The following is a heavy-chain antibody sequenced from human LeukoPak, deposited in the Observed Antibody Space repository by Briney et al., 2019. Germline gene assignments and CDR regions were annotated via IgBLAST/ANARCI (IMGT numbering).Heavy chain of an antibody. V-gene: IGHV3-33*01. CDR2: IWYDGSNK. CDR1: GFTFSSYG. J-gene: IGHJ4*02. CDR3: ARDLPSVEMATIGTFDY. D-gene: IGHD5-24*01. Sequence: GGSLRLSCAASGFTFSSYGMHWVRQAPGKGLEWVAVIWYDGSNKYYADSVKGRFTISRDNAKNSLYLQMNSLRAEDTAVYYCARDLPSVEMATIGTFDYWGQGTLVTVSS.